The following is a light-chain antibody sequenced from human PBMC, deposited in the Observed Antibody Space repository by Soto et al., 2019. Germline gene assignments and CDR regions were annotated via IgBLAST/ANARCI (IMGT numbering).Light chain of an antibody. CDR3: QQYGGSPLWT. CDR1: LSVSSTY. J-gene: IGKJ1*01. Sequence: IVLTQSPGTLSLSPGERATLSCRSSLSVSSTYLAWYQQKPGQATRLLLYGASSRATGIPDRFSGSGSGTDFTLTISRLEPEDFAVYYCQQYGGSPLWTFGQGTKVDI. CDR2: GAS. V-gene: IGKV3-20*01.